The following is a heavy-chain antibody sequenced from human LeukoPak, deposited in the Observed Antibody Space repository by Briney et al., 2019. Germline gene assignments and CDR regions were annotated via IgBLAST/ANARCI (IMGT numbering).Heavy chain of an antibody. Sequence: GGSLRLSCAASGFTFSSYDMHWVRQATGKGLKWVSAIGTAGDTYYPGSVKGRFAISRENAKNSLYLQMNSLRAGDTAVYYCARVGFSGAYDYWGQGTLVTFSS. CDR3: ARVGFSGAYDY. J-gene: IGHJ4*02. CDR2: IGTAGDT. CDR1: GFTFSSYD. D-gene: IGHD2-15*01. V-gene: IGHV3-13*01.